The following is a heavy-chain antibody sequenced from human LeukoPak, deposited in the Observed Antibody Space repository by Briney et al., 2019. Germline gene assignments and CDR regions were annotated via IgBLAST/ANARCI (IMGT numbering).Heavy chain of an antibody. J-gene: IGHJ3*02. Sequence: GGSLRLSCAASGFTVSSNYMSWVRQAPGKGLEWVSVIYSGGSTYYADSVKGRFTISRDNSKNTLYLQMNSLRAEDTAVYYCASNLPITVIVVRPWDDAFDIWGQGTMVTVSS. CDR1: GFTVSSNY. D-gene: IGHD3-22*01. CDR2: IYSGGST. V-gene: IGHV3-66*01. CDR3: ASNLPITVIVVRPWDDAFDI.